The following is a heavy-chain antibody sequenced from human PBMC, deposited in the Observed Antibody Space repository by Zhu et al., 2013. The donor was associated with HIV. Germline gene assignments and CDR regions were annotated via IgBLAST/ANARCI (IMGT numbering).Heavy chain of an antibody. CDR2: IIPIFGTT. Sequence: QVQLVQSGAEVKKPGASVKVSCKASGYTFSSYYLHWVRQAPGQGLEWMGGIIPIFGTTNNAQKFQGRVTITADESTSTAYMELSSLRSADTAVYYCATGYDTSGYYSDWGQGTLVTVSS. J-gene: IGHJ4*02. CDR3: ATGYDTSGYYSD. V-gene: IGHV1-69*01. D-gene: IGHD3-22*01. CDR1: GYTFSSYY.